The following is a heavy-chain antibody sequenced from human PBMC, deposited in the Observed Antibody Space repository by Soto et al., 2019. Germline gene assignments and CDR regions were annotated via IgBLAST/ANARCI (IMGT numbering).Heavy chain of an antibody. CDR3: ARAFDDSSGYYGGLGY. CDR2: IYYTGST. J-gene: IGHJ4*02. Sequence: QVQLQESGPGLVKPSQTLSLTCTVSGGSISSGDYYWSRIRQPPGKGLEWVGYIYYTGSTYYNPSLKSRVTISVDPSKNQVSLKLSSVTAADSSVYYCARAFDDSSGYYGGLGYWGQGTLVTVSS. V-gene: IGHV4-30-4*01. D-gene: IGHD3-22*01. CDR1: GGSISSGDYY.